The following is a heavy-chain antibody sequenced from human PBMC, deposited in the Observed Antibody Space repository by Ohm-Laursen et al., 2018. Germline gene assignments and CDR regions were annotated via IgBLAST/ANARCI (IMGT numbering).Heavy chain of an antibody. CDR2: VYYSGST. V-gene: IGHV4-59*02. J-gene: IGHJ3*02. CDR1: GGSVTSYY. D-gene: IGHD2-21*02. CDR3: ARGAYCGGDCQNDAFDI. Sequence: TLSLTCTVSGGSVTSYYWNWIRQPPGKGLEWIGYVYYSGSTNYNPSLESRVTILLDTSKNQVSLKLNSVTAADTAVYYCARGAYCGGDCQNDAFDIWGQGTMVTVSS.